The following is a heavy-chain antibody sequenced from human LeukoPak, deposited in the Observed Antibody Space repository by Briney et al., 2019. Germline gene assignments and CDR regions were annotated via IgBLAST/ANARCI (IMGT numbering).Heavy chain of an antibody. V-gene: IGHV4-4*07. J-gene: IGHJ6*04. Sequence: SETLSLTCTVSGGSISSYYWSWIRQPAGKGLEWIGRIYTSGSTNYNPSLKSRVTMSVDTSKNQFSLQLSSVTAADTAVYYCARHGGRFLEWLLDVWGKGTTVTVSS. CDR1: GGSISSYY. D-gene: IGHD3-3*01. CDR2: IYTSGST. CDR3: ARHGGRFLEWLLDV.